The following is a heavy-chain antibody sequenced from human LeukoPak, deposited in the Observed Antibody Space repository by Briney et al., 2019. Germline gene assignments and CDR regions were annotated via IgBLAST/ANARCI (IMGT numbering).Heavy chain of an antibody. CDR3: AIAVAGYFDY. CDR1: GGSFSGYY. V-gene: IGHV4-34*01. CDR2: INHSGST. Sequence: SETLSLTCAVYGGSFSGYYWSWIRQPPGKGLEWIGEINHSGSTNYNPSLKSRVTISVDTSKNQFSLKLRSVTAADTAVYYCAIAVAGYFDYWGQGTLVTVSS. D-gene: IGHD6-19*01. J-gene: IGHJ4*02.